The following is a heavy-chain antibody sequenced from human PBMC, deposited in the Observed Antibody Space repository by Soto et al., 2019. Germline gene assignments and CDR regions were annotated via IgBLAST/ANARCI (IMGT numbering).Heavy chain of an antibody. Sequence: QVQLVQSGAEVKKPGSSVKVSCKASGGTFSSYAITWVRQAPGQGLEWMGGFIPMFGTGNYAQKFQGRITITADESTNTAFMELSSLRSEDTAVYYCARATIEAANFDYWGQGTLVTVSS. D-gene: IGHD6-13*01. CDR2: FIPMFGTG. J-gene: IGHJ4*02. V-gene: IGHV1-69*12. CDR1: GGTFSSYA. CDR3: ARATIEAANFDY.